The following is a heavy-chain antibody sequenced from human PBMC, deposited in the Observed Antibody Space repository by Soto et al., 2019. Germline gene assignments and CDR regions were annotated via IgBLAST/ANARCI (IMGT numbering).Heavy chain of an antibody. Sequence: PGGSMILSCATAGFTFSASSRNWVSQAPGKRLEWVSSISGTSDYIDYADAVKGRFTISRDNAKNSLYLQMNSLRAEDTAVYYCVKPFVVPAAMGPPEWGFDIWGQGTMVTVSS. V-gene: IGHV3-21*01. CDR2: ISGTSDYI. D-gene: IGHD2-2*01. J-gene: IGHJ3*02. CDR3: VKPFVVPAAMGPPEWGFDI. CDR1: GFTFSASS.